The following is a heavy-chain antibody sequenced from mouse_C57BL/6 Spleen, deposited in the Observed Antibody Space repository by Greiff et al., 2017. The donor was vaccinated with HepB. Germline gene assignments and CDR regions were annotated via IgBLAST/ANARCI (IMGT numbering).Heavy chain of an antibody. D-gene: IGHD2-4*01. CDR1: GFTFRDYG. J-gene: IGHJ2*01. V-gene: IGHV5-17*01. CDR2: FSSGSSTI. Sequence: EVQVVESGGGLVKPGGSLKLSCAASGFTFRDYGMHWVRPAPEKGLEWVAYFSSGSSTIYYADTVKGRFPISSDNAKNTLFLQMTSLRSEDTAMYYCARNYYDYDVDYWGQGTTLTVSS. CDR3: ARNYYDYDVDY.